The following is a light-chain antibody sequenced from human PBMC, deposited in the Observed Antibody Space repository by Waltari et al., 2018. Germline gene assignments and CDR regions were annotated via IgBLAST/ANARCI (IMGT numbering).Light chain of an antibody. CDR2: GVS. J-gene: IGKJ4*01. CDR1: QTISSY. V-gene: IGKV1-39*01. Sequence: DIQMTQSPMSLSASVGDRVTITCRASQTISSYLNWYQQKSGKAPQRLIYGVSSLQGGVPSRFSGSGSGTEFTLTISSLQPEDSATYYCQQSYDTLRTFGGGTKVEVK. CDR3: QQSYDTLRT.